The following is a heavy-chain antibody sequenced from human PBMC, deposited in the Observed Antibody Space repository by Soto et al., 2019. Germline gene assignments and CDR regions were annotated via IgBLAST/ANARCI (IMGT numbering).Heavy chain of an antibody. CDR1: GYTFTRYA. CDR2: INAGNGNT. Sequence: QVQLVQSGAEVKKPGASVKVSCKASGYTFTRYAMHWVRQAPGQRLEWMGWINAGNGNTKYSQKFQGRVTITRDTSASTAYMELSSLRSEDTAVYYCARPDCSSTSCYGLRVWGQGTLVTVSS. J-gene: IGHJ4*02. V-gene: IGHV1-3*01. CDR3: ARPDCSSTSCYGLRV. D-gene: IGHD2-2*01.